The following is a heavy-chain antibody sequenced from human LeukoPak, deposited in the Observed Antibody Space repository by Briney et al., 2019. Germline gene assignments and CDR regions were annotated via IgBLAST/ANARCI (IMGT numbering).Heavy chain of an antibody. Sequence: PSETLSLTCTVSGGSISSYYWSWIRQPAGKGLESIGRIYTSGSTNYNPSLKSRVTMSVDTSKNQFSLKLSSVTAADTAVYYCARQGPNCSGGSCYSRLFSTFDYWGQGTLVTVSS. CDR1: GGSISSYY. CDR2: IYTSGST. J-gene: IGHJ4*02. V-gene: IGHV4-4*07. CDR3: ARQGPNCSGGSCYSRLFSTFDY. D-gene: IGHD2-15*01.